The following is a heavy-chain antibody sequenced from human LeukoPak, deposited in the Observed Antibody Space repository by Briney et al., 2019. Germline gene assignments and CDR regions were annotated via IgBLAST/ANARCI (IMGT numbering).Heavy chain of an antibody. CDR1: GFTFSDYS. CDR2: ISSSGSTI. Sequence: GGSLRLSCAASGFTFSDYSMHWVGQAPGKGLEWVSYISSSGSTIYYADSVKGRFTISRDNAKNSLYLQMNSLRAEDTAVYYCARVGQVVSDYWGQPTMVAVSS. V-gene: IGHV3-48*04. J-gene: IGHJ4*02. D-gene: IGHD4-23*01. CDR3: ARVGQVVSDY.